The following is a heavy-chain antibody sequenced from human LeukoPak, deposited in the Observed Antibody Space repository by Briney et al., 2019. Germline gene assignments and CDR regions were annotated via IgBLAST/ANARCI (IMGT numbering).Heavy chain of an antibody. CDR3: ARDRGKDYDYVWGSITDY. J-gene: IGHJ4*02. V-gene: IGHV1-18*01. Sequence: ASVNVSCKASGYTFTSYGISWVRQAPGQGLEWMGWISAYNGNTNYAQKLQGRVTMTTDTSTSTAYMELRSLRSDDTAVYYCARDRGKDYDYVWGSITDYWGQGTLVTVSS. CDR2: ISAYNGNT. D-gene: IGHD3-16*01. CDR1: GYTFTSYG.